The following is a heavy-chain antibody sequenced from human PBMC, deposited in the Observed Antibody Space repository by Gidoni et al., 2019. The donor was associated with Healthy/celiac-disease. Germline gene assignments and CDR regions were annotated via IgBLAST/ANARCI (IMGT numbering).Heavy chain of an antibody. V-gene: IGHV4-59*01. D-gene: IGHD1-26*01. CDR1: GGSISSYY. CDR2: IYYSGST. Sequence: QVQLQESGPGLVKPSETLSLTCTVSGGSISSYYWSWIRQPPGKGLEWIGYIYYSGSTNYNPSLKSRVTISVDTSKNQFSLKLSSVTAADTAVYYCARIRVRGSYRYYFDYWGQGTLATVSS. CDR3: ARIRVRGSYRYYFDY. J-gene: IGHJ4*02.